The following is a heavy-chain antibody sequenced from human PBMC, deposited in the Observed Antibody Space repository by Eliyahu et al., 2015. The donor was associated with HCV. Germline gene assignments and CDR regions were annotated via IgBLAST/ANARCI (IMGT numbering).Heavy chain of an antibody. D-gene: IGHD6-25*01. J-gene: IGHJ6*01. V-gene: IGHV4-39*01. Sequence: QLQLQESGPGLLKPSETLSLTCXVSGDSMNSNSYYWAWIRQSPGKGLEWIGSIYYSGNTNFNPSLKSRVTMSVDTSKNHFSLKVTSVTAADTAVYYCARQGPHGFGVDAWSQGTTVTVSS. CDR2: IYYSGNT. CDR3: ARQGPHGFGVDA. CDR1: GDSMNSNSYY.